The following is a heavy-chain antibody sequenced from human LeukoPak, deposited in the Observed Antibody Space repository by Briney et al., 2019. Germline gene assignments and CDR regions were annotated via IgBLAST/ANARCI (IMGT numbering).Heavy chain of an antibody. CDR3: ARGSSGWFNYYYYLDV. CDR1: GYTFASYD. V-gene: IGHV1-8*01. J-gene: IGHJ6*03. CDR2: MTPKRGHT. D-gene: IGHD6-19*01. Sequence: ASVKVSCKASGYTFASYDINWVRQATAQGLEGMGWMTPKRGHTGYAQKFQGRVTMTRNTSISTAYMELSSLRSEDTAVYYCARGSSGWFNYYYYLDVWGKGTTVTVSS.